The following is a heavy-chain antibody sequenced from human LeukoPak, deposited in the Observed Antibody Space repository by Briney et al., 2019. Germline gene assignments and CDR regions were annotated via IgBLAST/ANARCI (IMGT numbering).Heavy chain of an antibody. CDR2: ISSSSYI. J-gene: IGHJ6*02. CDR1: GFTFSSYR. V-gene: IGHV3-21*01. D-gene: IGHD6-19*01. CDR3: ARDTAVAGIRVNYYGMDV. Sequence: GGSLRLSCAASGFTFSSYRMNWVRQAPGKGLEWVSSISSSSYIYYADSVKGRFTISRDNAKNSLYLQMNSLRAEDTAVYYCARDTAVAGIRVNYYGMDVWGQGTTVTVSS.